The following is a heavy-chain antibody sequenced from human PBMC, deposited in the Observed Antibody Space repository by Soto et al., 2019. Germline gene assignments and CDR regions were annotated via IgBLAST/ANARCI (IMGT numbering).Heavy chain of an antibody. CDR1: GGSFSGYY. CDR2: INHSGST. J-gene: IGHJ4*02. D-gene: IGHD3-16*02. CDR3: ARGGPYYYYIWGSYPGYDY. Sequence: QVQLQQWGAGLLKPSETLSLTCAVYGGSFSGYYWSWIRQPPGKGLEWIGEINHSGSTNYNPSLKSRVTISVDTSKNQFSLKLSSVTSADTAVYYCARGGPYYYYIWGSYPGYDYWGQGTLVTVSS. V-gene: IGHV4-34*01.